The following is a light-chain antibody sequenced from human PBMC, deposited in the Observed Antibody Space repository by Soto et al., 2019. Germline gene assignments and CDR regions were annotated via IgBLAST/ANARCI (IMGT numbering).Light chain of an antibody. CDR1: QIISSTY. CDR3: QHYGTSLYT. J-gene: IGKJ2*01. CDR2: GAS. Sequence: DIVLTQSPGTLSLSPGERATLSCRASQIISSTYLGWYQQKPGQAPRLLIYGASSRATGIPDRFSGSGSGTDYTLNISRLEPEDFAVYYCQHYGTSLYTFGQGTKLEI. V-gene: IGKV3-20*01.